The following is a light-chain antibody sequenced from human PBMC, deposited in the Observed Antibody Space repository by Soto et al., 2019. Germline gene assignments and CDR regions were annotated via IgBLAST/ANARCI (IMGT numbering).Light chain of an antibody. J-gene: IGLJ1*01. Sequence: QSVLTQPPSASGTPGQRVTISCSGSSSHIGSNYVYWYQQLPGTAPKLLIYRNNQRPSGVPDRFSGSKSGTSASLAISGLRSEDEADYYCAAWHDSLTASPVFGTRAKLTVL. CDR2: RNN. CDR1: SSHIGSNY. CDR3: AAWHDSLTASPV. V-gene: IGLV1-47*01.